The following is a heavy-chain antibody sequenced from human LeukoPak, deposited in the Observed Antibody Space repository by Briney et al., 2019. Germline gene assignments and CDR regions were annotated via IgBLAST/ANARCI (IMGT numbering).Heavy chain of an antibody. J-gene: IGHJ3*02. Sequence: PGGSLRLSCAASGFTFSSYSMDWVRQAPGKGLEWVSSISSSSSYIYYADSVKGRFTISRDNSKNTLYLQMNSLRGEDVAVYYCAKHRPYCSGGSCHRAFDIWGQGTVVTVSS. V-gene: IGHV3-21*04. D-gene: IGHD2-15*01. CDR1: GFTFSSYS. CDR3: AKHRPYCSGGSCHRAFDI. CDR2: ISSSSSYI.